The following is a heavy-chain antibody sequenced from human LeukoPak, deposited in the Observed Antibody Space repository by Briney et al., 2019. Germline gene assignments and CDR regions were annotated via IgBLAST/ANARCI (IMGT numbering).Heavy chain of an antibody. J-gene: IGHJ6*02. D-gene: IGHD2-2*01. Sequence: SETLSLTCAVSGGSISSGGYSWSWIRQPPGKGLEWIGYIYHSGSTYYNPSLKSRVTISVDTSKNQFSLKLSSVTAADTAVYYCARERAYRYYYYGMDVWGQGTTVTVSS. CDR2: IYHSGST. CDR3: ARERAYRYYYYGMDV. V-gene: IGHV4-30-2*01. CDR1: GGSISSGGYS.